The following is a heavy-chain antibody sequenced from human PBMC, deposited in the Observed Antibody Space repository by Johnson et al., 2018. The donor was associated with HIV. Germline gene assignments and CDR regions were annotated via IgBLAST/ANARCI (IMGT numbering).Heavy chain of an antibody. CDR2: ITGSGDGT. V-gene: IGHV3-23*04. J-gene: IGHJ3*01. CDR1: GFTFNIYA. D-gene: IGHD2-15*01. Sequence: EVQLVESGGGLLQPGGSLRLSCAASGFTFNIYAMNWVRQAPGKGLEWVSAITGSGDGTYYAASVTGRFSISRDNSRNTLFLQMSSLSADDTAVYYCAKARSWPYPYDAFDVWGQGTVVTVSS. CDR3: AKARSWPYPYDAFDV.